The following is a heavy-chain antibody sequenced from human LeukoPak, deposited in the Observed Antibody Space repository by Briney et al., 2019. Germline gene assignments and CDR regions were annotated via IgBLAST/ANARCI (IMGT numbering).Heavy chain of an antibody. V-gene: IGHV3-48*03. CDR3: ARRGVTIFGVALDY. CDR2: ISSSGSTI. J-gene: IGHJ4*02. CDR1: GFTFSSYE. D-gene: IGHD3-3*01. Sequence: GGSLRLSCAASGFTFSSYEMNWVRQAPGKGLEWVSYISSSGSTIYYADSVKGRFTISRDNAKNSLYLQMNSLRAEDTAVYYCARRGVTIFGVALDYWGQGTLVTVSS.